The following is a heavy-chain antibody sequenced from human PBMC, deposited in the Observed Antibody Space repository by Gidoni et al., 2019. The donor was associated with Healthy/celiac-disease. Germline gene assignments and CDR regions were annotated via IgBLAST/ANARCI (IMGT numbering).Heavy chain of an antibody. CDR3: ARDLAFASYGDFLDAFDI. CDR2: ISYDGSNK. D-gene: IGHD4-17*01. J-gene: IGHJ3*02. CDR1: GFTFSSYA. V-gene: IGHV3-30*01. Sequence: QVQLVESGGGVVQPGRSLRLSCAASGFTFSSYAMHWVRQAPGKGLEWVAVISYDGSNKYYADSVKGRFTISRDNSKNTLYLQMNSLRAEDTAVYYCARDLAFASYGDFLDAFDIWGQGTMVTVSS.